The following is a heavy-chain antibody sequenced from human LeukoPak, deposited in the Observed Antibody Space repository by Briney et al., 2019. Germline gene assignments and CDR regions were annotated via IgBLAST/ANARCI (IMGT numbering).Heavy chain of an antibody. CDR2: IYYSGST. Sequence: SETLSLTXTVSGGSISSYYWSWIRQPPGKGLEWIGYIYYSGSTNYNPSLKSRVTISVDTSKNQFSLKLSSVTAADTAVYYCARAGSSSWYNWFDPWGQGTLVTVSS. CDR3: ARAGSSSWYNWFDP. V-gene: IGHV4-59*01. D-gene: IGHD6-13*01. CDR1: GGSISSYY. J-gene: IGHJ5*02.